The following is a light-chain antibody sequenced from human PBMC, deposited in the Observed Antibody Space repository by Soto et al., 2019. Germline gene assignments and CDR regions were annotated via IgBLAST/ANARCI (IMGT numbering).Light chain of an antibody. CDR2: VEGSGSY. CDR3: DTWDSTLRV. V-gene: IGLV4-60*02. J-gene: IGLJ3*02. Sequence: QPVLTQSASASASLGSSVTLTCTLSSGHSGYIIAWHQQQPGKAPRYLMKVEGSGSYNKGSGVPDRFSGSRSGTDRYLTISNLQFEDEAAYYCDTWDSTLRVFGAGTKLTVL. CDR1: SGHSGYI.